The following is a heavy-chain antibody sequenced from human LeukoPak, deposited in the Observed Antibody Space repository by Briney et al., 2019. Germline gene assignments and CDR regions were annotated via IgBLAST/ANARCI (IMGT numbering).Heavy chain of an antibody. CDR1: GFTFDDYA. CDR2: ISWNSGSI. D-gene: IGHD5-24*01. CDR3: TRVGYIDEGIDY. J-gene: IGHJ4*02. Sequence: GGSLRLSCAASGFTFDDYAMHWVRQAPGKGLEWVSGISWNSGSIGYADSVKGRFTISRDNAKNSLYLQMNSLRAEDTAIYYCTRVGYIDEGIDYWGQGTLVTVSS. V-gene: IGHV3-9*01.